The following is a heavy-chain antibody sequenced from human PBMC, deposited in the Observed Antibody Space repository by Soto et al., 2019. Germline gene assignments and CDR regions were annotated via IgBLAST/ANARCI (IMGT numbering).Heavy chain of an antibody. V-gene: IGHV4-59*01. CDR3: AREGYCSGGSCYVNYFDY. J-gene: IGHJ4*02. CDR2: IYYSGST. D-gene: IGHD2-15*01. CDR1: GGSISSYY. Sequence: ASETLSLTCTVSGGSISSYYWSWIRQPPGKGLEWIGYIYYSGSTNYNPSLKSRVTISVDTSKNQFSLKLSSVTAADTAVYYCAREGYCSGGSCYVNYFDYWGQGTLVTVSS.